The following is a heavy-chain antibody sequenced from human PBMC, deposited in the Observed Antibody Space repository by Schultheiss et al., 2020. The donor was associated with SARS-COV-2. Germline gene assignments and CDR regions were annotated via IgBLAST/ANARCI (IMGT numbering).Heavy chain of an antibody. CDR2: ISGSGGST. V-gene: IGHV3-23*01. CDR1: GFTFSNAW. Sequence: GGSLRLSCAASGFTFSNAWMSWVRQAPGKGLEWVSAISGSGGSTYYADSVKGRFTISRDNSKNTLYLQMNSLRAEDTAVYYCARGAVFSVFPNWFDPWGQGTLVTVAS. J-gene: IGHJ5*02. D-gene: IGHD3-10*01. CDR3: ARGAVFSVFPNWFDP.